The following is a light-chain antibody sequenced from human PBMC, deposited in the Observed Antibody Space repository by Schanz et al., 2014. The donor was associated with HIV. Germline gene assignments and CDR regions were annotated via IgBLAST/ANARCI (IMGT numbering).Light chain of an antibody. Sequence: QSVLTQPPSVSGAPGQRVTISCTGGSSNLGTNFQVHWYQQPPGTAPKLLISGKNGRPSGVPDRFSASKSGTSASLAITGLQSDDEADYYCQTYDSSLSGAVFGGGTKLTVL. J-gene: IGLJ3*02. CDR2: GKN. CDR3: QTYDSSLSGAV. CDR1: SSNLGTNFQ. V-gene: IGLV1-40*01.